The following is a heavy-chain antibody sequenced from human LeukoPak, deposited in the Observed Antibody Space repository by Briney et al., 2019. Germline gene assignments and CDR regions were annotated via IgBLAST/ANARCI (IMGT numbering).Heavy chain of an antibody. CDR2: IYSGGST. J-gene: IGHJ3*02. CDR3: AGITMIVKSAFDI. Sequence: PGGSLRLSCAASGFTVSSNYMSWVRQAPGKGLEWVSVIYSGGSTYYADSVKGRFTITRDNSKNTLYLQMNSLRAEDTAVYYCAGITMIVKSAFDIWGQGTMVTVSS. V-gene: IGHV3-66*01. CDR1: GFTVSSNY. D-gene: IGHD3-22*01.